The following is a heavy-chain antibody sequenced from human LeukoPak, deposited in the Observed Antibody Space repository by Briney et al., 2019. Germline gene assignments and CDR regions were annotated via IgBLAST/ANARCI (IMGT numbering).Heavy chain of an antibody. CDR2: IKQDGSDK. CDR1: GFTFTKYW. V-gene: IGHV3-7*01. Sequence: GGSLRLSCAASGFTFTKYWMTWVRQAPGKGLEWVGNIKQDGSDKNYMDSVKGRFTISRDNTKNSVYLQMSSLRAEDTAVYYCARAGYRYAYDYWGQGTLVTVSS. CDR3: ARAGYRYAYDY. D-gene: IGHD5-18*01. J-gene: IGHJ4*02.